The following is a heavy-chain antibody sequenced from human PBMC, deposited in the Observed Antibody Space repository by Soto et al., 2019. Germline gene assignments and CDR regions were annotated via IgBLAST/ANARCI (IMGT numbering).Heavy chain of an antibody. CDR2: ITTGISYI. V-gene: IGHV3-21*01. CDR1: GFIFSSYN. Sequence: EVQLVESGGGLVKPGGSLRLSCAASGFIFSSYNMNWVRQAPGKGLEWVSSITTGISYIYYADSVKGRFTISRDDAKNSLYLQMNSLRAEDTAVYYCAREEYCSGTGCQYFDYRGQGTLVTVSS. D-gene: IGHD2-2*01. J-gene: IGHJ4*02. CDR3: AREEYCSGTGCQYFDY.